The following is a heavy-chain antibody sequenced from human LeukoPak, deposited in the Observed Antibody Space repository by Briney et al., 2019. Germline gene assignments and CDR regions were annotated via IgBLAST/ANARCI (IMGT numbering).Heavy chain of an antibody. J-gene: IGHJ3*02. V-gene: IGHV1-69*05. CDR3: ARDSGSTSYIGGAFDI. D-gene: IGHD2-2*01. CDR1: GGTFSSYA. CDR2: IIPIFGTA. Sequence: ASVKVSCKASGGTFSSYAISWVRQAPGQGLEWMGGIIPIFGTANYAQKFQGRVTITTDESTSTAYMELSSLRSEDTAVYYCARDSGSTSYIGGAFDIWGQGTMVTVSS.